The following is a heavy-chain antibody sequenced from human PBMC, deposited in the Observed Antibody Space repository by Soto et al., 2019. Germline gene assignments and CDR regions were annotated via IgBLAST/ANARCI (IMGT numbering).Heavy chain of an antibody. CDR1: GFTFSSYA. CDR2: ISGSGGST. J-gene: IGHJ6*03. CDR3: AKELGYYYYYMDV. Sequence: GESLKISCAASGFTFSSYAMSWVRQAPGKGLEWVSAISGSGGSTYYADSVKGLFTISRDNSKNTLYLQMNSLRAEDTAVYYCAKELGYYYYYMDVWGKGTTVTVSS. D-gene: IGHD7-27*01. V-gene: IGHV3-23*01.